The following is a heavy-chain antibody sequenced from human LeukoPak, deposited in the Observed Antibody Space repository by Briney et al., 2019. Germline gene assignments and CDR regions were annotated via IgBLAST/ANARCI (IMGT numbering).Heavy chain of an antibody. V-gene: IGHV4-38-2*01. CDR3: ASRASYFDY. CDR2: IYHSGST. Sequence: SETLSLTCAVSGYSISSGYYWGRIRQPPGKGLEWIGGIYHSGSTYYTPSLKSRVTISVNTSKNQFSLKLSSVTAADTAVYYCASRASYFDYWGQGTLVTVSS. J-gene: IGHJ4*02. CDR1: GYSISSGYY.